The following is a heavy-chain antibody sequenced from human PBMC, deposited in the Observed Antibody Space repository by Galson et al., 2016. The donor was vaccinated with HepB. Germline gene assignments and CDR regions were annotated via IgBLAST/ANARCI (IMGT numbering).Heavy chain of an antibody. CDR3: TRVYYDFWSGYSRYMDV. CDR2: IRSKAYGGTT. CDR1: GFTFGDYA. V-gene: IGHV3-49*03. J-gene: IGHJ6*03. Sequence: SLRLSCATSGFTFGDYAMGWFRQAPGKGLEWVGFIRSKAYGGTTEYAASVKGRFTILRDDSKSIAYLQMNSLKTEDTAVYYCTRVYYDFWSGYSRYMDVWGKGTTVTVS. D-gene: IGHD3-3*01.